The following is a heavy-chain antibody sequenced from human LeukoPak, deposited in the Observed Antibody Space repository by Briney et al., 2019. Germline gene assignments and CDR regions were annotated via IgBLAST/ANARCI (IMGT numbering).Heavy chain of an antibody. Sequence: GGSLRPSCAASGFTFSSYAMSWVRQAPGKGLEWVSAISGSGGSTHYADSVKGRFTISRDNSKNTLYLQMNSLRAEDTAVYYCAKRVLEPWDYYFDYWGQGTLVTVSS. CDR2: ISGSGGST. CDR1: GFTFSSYA. D-gene: IGHD1-1*01. V-gene: IGHV3-23*01. CDR3: AKRVLEPWDYYFDY. J-gene: IGHJ4*02.